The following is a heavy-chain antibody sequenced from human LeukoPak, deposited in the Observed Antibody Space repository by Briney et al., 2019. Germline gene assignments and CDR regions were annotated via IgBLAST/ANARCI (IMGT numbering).Heavy chain of an antibody. D-gene: IGHD3-10*01. CDR2: VYHSGST. CDR1: GYSISSGYY. Sequence: SETLSLTCAVSGYSISSGYYWGWIRQPPGKGLEWIGSVYHSGSTYYNPSLKSRVTISVDTSKNQFSLKLSSVTAADTAVYYCATTDYYGSGSYYFPYYYYMDVWGKGTTVTVSS. CDR3: ATTDYYGSGSYYFPYYYYMDV. J-gene: IGHJ6*03. V-gene: IGHV4-38-2*01.